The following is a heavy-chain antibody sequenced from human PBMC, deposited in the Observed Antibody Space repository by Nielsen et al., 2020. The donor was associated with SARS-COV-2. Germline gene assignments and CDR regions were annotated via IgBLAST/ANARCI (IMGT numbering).Heavy chain of an antibody. D-gene: IGHD2-2*01. CDR2: INPSGGST. CDR1: GYTFTSNY. CDR3: ARAGGYCSSTSCYYYYYYYMDV. J-gene: IGHJ6*03. Sequence: ASVKVSCKASGYTFTSNYMHWVRQAPGQGLEWMGIINPSGGSTSYAQKFQGRVTMTRDTSTSTVYMELSSLRSEDTAVYYCARAGGYCSSTSCYYYYYYYMDVWGKGTTVTVSS. V-gene: IGHV1-46*01.